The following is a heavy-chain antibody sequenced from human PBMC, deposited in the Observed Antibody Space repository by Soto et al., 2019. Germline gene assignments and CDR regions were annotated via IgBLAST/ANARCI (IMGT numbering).Heavy chain of an antibody. Sequence: QVQLVESGGGVVQPGESLRLSCAASGFTFNTYGMHWVRQAPGKGLEWVAVISKDGDIKFYAVSMTGRFTISRDNSKNTLYRQVNNLRPEDTAVYSCTNLNDPQSDWSQGTRFTVSS. J-gene: IGHJ4*02. CDR2: ISKDGDIK. V-gene: IGHV3-30*18. D-gene: IGHD1-1*01. CDR1: GFTFNTYG. CDR3: TNLNDPQSD.